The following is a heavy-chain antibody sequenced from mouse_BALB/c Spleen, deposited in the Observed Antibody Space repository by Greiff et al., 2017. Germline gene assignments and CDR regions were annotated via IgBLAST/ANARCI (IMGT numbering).Heavy chain of an antibody. J-gene: IGHJ3*01. CDR3: AIFYDYEGWFAY. V-gene: IGHV2-6-7*01. Sequence: QVQLLQSGPGLVAPSQCLSITCTVSGFSLTGYGVNWVRQPPGKGLEWLGMIWGDGSTDYNSALKSRLSISKDNSKSQVFLKMNSLQTDDTARYYCAIFYDYEGWFAYWGQGTLVTVSA. D-gene: IGHD2-4*01. CDR1: GFSLTGYG. CDR2: IWGDGST.